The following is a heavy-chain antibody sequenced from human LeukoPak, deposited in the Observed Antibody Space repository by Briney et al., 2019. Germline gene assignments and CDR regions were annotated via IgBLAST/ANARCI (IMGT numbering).Heavy chain of an antibody. CDR2: IDWDDDK. Sequence: SGPTLVNPTQTLTLTCTFSGFSLTTSGVGVGWIRQPPGKALEWLAVIDWDDDKFYSTSLKTRVTISKDTSKNQVVLTMTNMDPVDTATYYCARIQAYGGNSEGNYFNYWGQGTLVTVSS. J-gene: IGHJ4*02. CDR1: GFSLTTSGVG. CDR3: ARIQAYGGNSEGNYFNY. D-gene: IGHD4-23*01. V-gene: IGHV2-70*01.